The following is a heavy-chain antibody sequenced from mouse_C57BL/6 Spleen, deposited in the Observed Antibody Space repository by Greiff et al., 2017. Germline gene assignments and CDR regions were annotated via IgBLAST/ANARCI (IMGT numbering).Heavy chain of an antibody. V-gene: IGHV1-84*01. D-gene: IGHD2-4*01. CDR2: IYPGSGNT. Sequence: VQLQQSGPELVKPGASVKISCKASGYTFTDYYINWVKQRPGQGLEWIGWIYPGSGNTKYNEKFKGKATLTVDTSSSTAYMQLSSLTSGDSAVYFCARSKFDDYGADYAMDYWGQGTSVTVSS. CDR1: GYTFTDYY. CDR3: ARSKFDDYGADYAMDY. J-gene: IGHJ4*01.